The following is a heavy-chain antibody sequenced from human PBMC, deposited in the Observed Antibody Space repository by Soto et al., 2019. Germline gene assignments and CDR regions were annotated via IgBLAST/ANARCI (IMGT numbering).Heavy chain of an antibody. D-gene: IGHD2-15*01. Sequence: GGSLRLSCAVSGFTFGDSYMSWIRQAPGKGLEWLSYISPGSRYPAYADSVKGRFTISRDNAKRSLYLQMMSLTDEDTAIYYCVRGGGGGRFDPWGQGTMVTLCS. V-gene: IGHV3-11*06. CDR1: GFTFGDSY. CDR3: VRGGGGGRFDP. J-gene: IGHJ5*02. CDR2: ISPGSRYP.